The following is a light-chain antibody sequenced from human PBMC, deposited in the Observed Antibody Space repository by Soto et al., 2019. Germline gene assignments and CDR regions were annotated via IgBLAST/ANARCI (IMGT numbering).Light chain of an antibody. Sequence: DIQMTQSPSSLSASLGDRVTITCRASQSISRHLNWYQQKPGKAPRLLIYAASSLQSGVPSRFSGSGSGTDFILTITSLQPEDSATYYCQQTYNMHRTLGPGTRVDLK. V-gene: IGKV1-39*01. CDR2: AAS. CDR1: QSISRH. J-gene: IGKJ3*01. CDR3: QQTYNMHRT.